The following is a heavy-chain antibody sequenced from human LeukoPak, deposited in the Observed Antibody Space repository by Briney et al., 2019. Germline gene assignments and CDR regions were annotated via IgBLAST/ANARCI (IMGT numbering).Heavy chain of an antibody. CDR3: ARPYDTRGYFPDY. J-gene: IGHJ4*02. D-gene: IGHD3-22*01. Sequence: PGGSLRLSCAASGSTFSSYSMNWVRQAPGKGLEWVSSISSSSSYIYYADSVKGRFTISRDNAKNSLYLQMNSLRAEDTAVYYCARPYDTRGYFPDYWGQGTLVTVSS. CDR2: ISSSSSYI. V-gene: IGHV3-21*01. CDR1: GSTFSSYS.